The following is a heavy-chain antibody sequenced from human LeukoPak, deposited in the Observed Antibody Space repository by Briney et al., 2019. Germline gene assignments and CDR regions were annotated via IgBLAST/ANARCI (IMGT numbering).Heavy chain of an antibody. V-gene: IGHV3-48*04. CDR1: GFTFSDYT. CDR2: IDLSGSTL. J-gene: IGHJ4*02. D-gene: IGHD6-13*01. Sequence: GGSLRLSCAASGFTFSDYTMNWVRQAPGKGLEWVSYIDLSGSTLYYVDSVKGRFTISRDNAKNSLYLQMNSLRAEDTAVYYCATNSRPWGQGTLVTVSS. CDR3: ATNSRP.